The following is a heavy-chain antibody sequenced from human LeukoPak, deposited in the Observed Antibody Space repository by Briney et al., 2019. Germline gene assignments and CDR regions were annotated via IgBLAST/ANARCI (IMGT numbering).Heavy chain of an antibody. CDR1: GGSISSYY. CDR2: IYYSGST. V-gene: IGHV4-59*01. Sequence: NPSETLSLTCTVSGGSISSYYWSWIRQPPGKGLEWIGYIYYSGSTNYNPSLKSRVTISVDTSKNQFSLKLSSVTAADTAVYYCARVDSITIFGVVQTFDYWGQGTLVTVSS. CDR3: ARVDSITIFGVVQTFDY. D-gene: IGHD3-3*01. J-gene: IGHJ4*02.